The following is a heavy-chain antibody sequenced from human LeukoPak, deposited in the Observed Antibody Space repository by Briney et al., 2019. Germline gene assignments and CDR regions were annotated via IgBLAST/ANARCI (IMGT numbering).Heavy chain of an antibody. CDR1: GYTFTGYY. D-gene: IGHD2-15*01. V-gene: IGHV1-2*02. CDR3: AGDGAGGIVVVVAATGAIDY. Sequence: ASVKVSCKASGYTFTGYYMHWVRQAPGQGLEWMGWINPNSGGTNYAQKFQGRVTMTRDASISTAYMELSRLRSDDTAVYYCAGDGAGGIVVVVAATGAIDYWGQGTLVTVSS. CDR2: INPNSGGT. J-gene: IGHJ4*02.